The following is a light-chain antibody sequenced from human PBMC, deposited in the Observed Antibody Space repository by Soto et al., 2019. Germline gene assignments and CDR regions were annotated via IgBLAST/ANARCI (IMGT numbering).Light chain of an antibody. CDR2: DDS. J-gene: IGLJ1*01. CDR3: QVWDSSSDHYV. V-gene: IGLV3-21*02. Sequence: SYELTQPPSVSVAPGQTARISCGGSNLGTKSVHWYQQKPGQAPLLVVYDDSDRPSGIPERSSGSNSGNTATLTIRRVEAGDEADYYCQVWDSSSDHYVFGSGTKVTVL. CDR1: NLGTKS.